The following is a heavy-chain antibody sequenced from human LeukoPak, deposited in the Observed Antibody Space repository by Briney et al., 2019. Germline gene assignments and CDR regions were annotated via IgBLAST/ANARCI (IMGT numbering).Heavy chain of an antibody. CDR3: ARTCSSPSCYYGMDV. CDR1: GGSISSGGYY. D-gene: IGHD2-2*01. CDR2: IYYSGST. V-gene: IGHV4-31*03. Sequence: NTSETLSLTCTVSGGSISSGGYYWSWIRQHPGKGLEWMGYIYYSGSTYYNPSLKSRVTISVDTSKNQFSLKLSSVTAADTAVYYCARTCSSPSCYYGMDVWGQGTTVTVSS. J-gene: IGHJ6*02.